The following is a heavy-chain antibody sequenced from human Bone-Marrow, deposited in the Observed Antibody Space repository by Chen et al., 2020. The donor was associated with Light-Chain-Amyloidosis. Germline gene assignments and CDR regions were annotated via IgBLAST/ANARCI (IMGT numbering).Heavy chain of an antibody. Sequence: EVHLVETGGALIQPGGSLRLSCAASGFSVSRSYMSWVRQAPGKGLEWVSLIYSGGSTYYADFVKGRFTISRDSSKNTVYLQMNSLRAEDTAVYYCARAYCSGDSCPNSLGYWGQGTLVTVSS. V-gene: IGHV3-53*02. CDR3: ARAYCSGDSCPNSLGY. J-gene: IGHJ4*02. D-gene: IGHD2-15*01. CDR2: IYSGGST. CDR1: GFSVSRSY.